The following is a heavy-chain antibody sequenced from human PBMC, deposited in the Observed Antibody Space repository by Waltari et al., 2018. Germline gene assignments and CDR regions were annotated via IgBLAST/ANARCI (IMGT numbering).Heavy chain of an antibody. CDR1: GFTFSSFR. Sequence: EVQLVESGGGLVQPGGSLSLSCAASGFTFSSFRISWVRQAPGKGLEWVANIKQDGSEKYYVDSVKGRFTISRDNAKNSLYLQMDSLRAEDTAVYYCARDFPARPPSNFDYWGQGTLVTVSS. V-gene: IGHV3-7*01. J-gene: IGHJ4*02. CDR3: ARDFPARPPSNFDY. CDR2: IKQDGSEK. D-gene: IGHD4-4*01.